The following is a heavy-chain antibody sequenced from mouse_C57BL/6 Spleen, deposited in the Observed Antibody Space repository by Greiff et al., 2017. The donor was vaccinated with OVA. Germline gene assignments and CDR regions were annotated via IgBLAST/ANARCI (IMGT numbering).Heavy chain of an antibody. CDR2: ISDGGSYT. CDR1: GFTFSSYA. D-gene: IGHD1-1*01. V-gene: IGHV5-4*01. J-gene: IGHJ2*01. CDR3: ARENYGSSYSFDY. Sequence: EVMLVESGGGLVKPGGSLKLSCAASGFTFSSYAMSWVRQTPEKRLEWVATISDGGSYTYYPDNVKGRFTISRDNAKNNLYLQMSHLKSEDTAMYYCARENYGSSYSFDYWGQGTTLTVSS.